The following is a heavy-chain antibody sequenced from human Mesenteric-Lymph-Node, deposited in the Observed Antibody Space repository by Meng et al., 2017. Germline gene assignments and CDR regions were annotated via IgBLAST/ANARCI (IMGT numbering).Heavy chain of an antibody. CDR2: ISSSGGST. J-gene: IGHJ4*02. D-gene: IGHD6-13*01. CDR1: GFTFSTYG. V-gene: IGHV3-23*01. CDR3: AKIRSELAAAGINY. Sequence: GESLKISCAASGFTFSTYGMSWVRQAPGKGLEWVSTISSSGGSTYYADSVKGRFTISRDNSKNTLYLQMNSLRAEDTAVYYCAKIRSELAAAGINYWGQGTLVTVSS.